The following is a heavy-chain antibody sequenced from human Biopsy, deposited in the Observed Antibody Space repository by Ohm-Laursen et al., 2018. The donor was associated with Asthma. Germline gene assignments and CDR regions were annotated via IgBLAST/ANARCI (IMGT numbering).Heavy chain of an antibody. J-gene: IGHJ6*02. V-gene: IGHV1-18*01. CDR2: ISVYNGNT. D-gene: IGHD3-10*01. CDR1: GYTFNSAG. CDR3: ARAVDYSHYYGIGV. Sequence: ASVKVSCKTSGYTFNSAGITWVRQAPGQGLEWMGWISVYNGNTKIAQKLQDRVTMITDTSTSTAYMELRSLRSDDTAVYFCARAVDYSHYYGIGVWGQGTTVTVS.